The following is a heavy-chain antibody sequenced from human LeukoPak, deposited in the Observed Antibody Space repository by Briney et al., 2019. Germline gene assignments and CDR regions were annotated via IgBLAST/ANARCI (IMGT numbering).Heavy chain of an antibody. D-gene: IGHD3-10*01. CDR2: IHYSGST. CDR3: ARAYNYGSGSYSAFAY. J-gene: IGHJ4*02. Sequence: PSETLSLTCTVSGGSISSYFWSWIRQAPGKGLEWNGYIHYSGSTNYNYNPSLKSRVTLSVDTSKNQFSLKLSSVTAADTAVYYCARAYNYGSGSYSAFAYWGQGTLVTVSS. V-gene: IGHV4-59*01. CDR1: GGSISSYF.